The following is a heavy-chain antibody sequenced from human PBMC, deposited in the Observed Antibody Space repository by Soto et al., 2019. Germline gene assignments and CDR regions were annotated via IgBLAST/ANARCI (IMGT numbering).Heavy chain of an antibody. V-gene: IGHV3-7*01. CDR1: GFTFSSYW. CDR3: ARKAYNYDFADC. D-gene: IGHD3-22*01. J-gene: IGHJ4*02. Sequence: EVQLVESGGGLVQPGGSLRLSCAASGFTFSSYWMSWVRQAPGKGLEWVANIKEDGSEKYYVDSVKGRFTISRDNAKNSLYLHMNSLRAEDTAVYYCARKAYNYDFADCWGQGTLVTVSS. CDR2: IKEDGSEK.